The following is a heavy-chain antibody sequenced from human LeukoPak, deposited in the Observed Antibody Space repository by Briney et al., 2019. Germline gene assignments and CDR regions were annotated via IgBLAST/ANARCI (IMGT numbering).Heavy chain of an antibody. V-gene: IGHV3-23*01. CDR1: GFTFSHFA. CDR3: AKLKRVGIAPFDD. CDR2: LSGSGNKT. J-gene: IGHJ4*02. D-gene: IGHD3-10*01. Sequence: GGSLRLSCAASGFTFSHFAMMWVRQAPGKGLHWVSSLSGSGNKTYYADSVKGRFTISRDNSTNTLYLQMTGLRAEDTAVYYCAKLKRVGIAPFDDWGQGTLVTVSS.